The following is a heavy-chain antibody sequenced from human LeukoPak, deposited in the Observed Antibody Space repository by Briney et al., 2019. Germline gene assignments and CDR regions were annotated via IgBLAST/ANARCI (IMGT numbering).Heavy chain of an antibody. J-gene: IGHJ4*02. CDR3: ARGPPYHYYDSSGYFPADY. V-gene: IGHV1-69*13. Sequence: SVTVSCKASGGTFSSYAISWVRQAPGQGLEWMGGIIPIFGTANYAQKFQGRVTITADESTSTAYMELSSLRSDDTAVYYCARGPPYHYYDSSGYFPADYWGQGTLVTVSS. D-gene: IGHD3-22*01. CDR2: IIPIFGTA. CDR1: GGTFSSYA.